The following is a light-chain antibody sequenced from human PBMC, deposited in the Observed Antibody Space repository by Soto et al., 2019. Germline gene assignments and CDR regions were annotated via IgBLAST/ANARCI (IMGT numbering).Light chain of an antibody. V-gene: IGKV1-8*01. CDR1: QGISSY. CDR2: AAS. CDR3: QQSYSPSFT. J-gene: IGKJ3*01. Sequence: AIRMTQSPSSLSASTGDRVTITCRASQGISSYLAWYQQKPGKAPKLLIYAASTLQSGVPSRFSGSGSGTDFTLTISCLQSEDFATYYCQQSYSPSFTFGPGTKVDIK.